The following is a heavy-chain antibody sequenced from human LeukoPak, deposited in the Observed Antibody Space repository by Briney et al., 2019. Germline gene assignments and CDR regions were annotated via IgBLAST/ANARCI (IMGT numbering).Heavy chain of an antibody. CDR3: AGWVGQDGDGYYRGAFDI. D-gene: IGHD5-24*01. V-gene: IGHV4-61*02. J-gene: IGHJ3*02. Sequence: SETLSLTCTVSGGSISSGSYYWSWIRQPAGKGLEWIGRIYTSGSTNYNPSLKSRVTISVDTSKNQFSLKLSSVTAADTAVYYCAGWVGQDGDGYYRGAFDIWGQGTMVTVSS. CDR2: IYTSGST. CDR1: GGSISSGSYY.